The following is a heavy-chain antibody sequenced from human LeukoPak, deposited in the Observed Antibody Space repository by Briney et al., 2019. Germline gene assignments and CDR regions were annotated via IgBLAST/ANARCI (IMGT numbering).Heavy chain of an antibody. CDR3: ARIAAAGTYFGY. CDR1: GGSISGRSYY. CDR2: IYYSGST. V-gene: IGHV4-39*07. Sequence: SETLSLTCTVSGGSISGRSYYWGWIRQPPGKGLEWIGSIYYSGSTYYNPSLKSRVTISVDRSKNQFSLKLSSVTAADTAVYYCARIAAAGTYFGYWGQGTLVTVSS. D-gene: IGHD6-13*01. J-gene: IGHJ4*02.